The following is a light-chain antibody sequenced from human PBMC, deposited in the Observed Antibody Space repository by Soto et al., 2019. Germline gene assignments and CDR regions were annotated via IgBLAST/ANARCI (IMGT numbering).Light chain of an antibody. CDR3: QQLNSFPY. CDR1: QGISSY. Sequence: DIQLTQSPSFLSASVGDRVTITCRASQGISSYLAWYQQKPGKAPKLLIHAASTLQGGVPSRFNGSGTGTEFTLTISSLQPEDFATYYCQQLNSFPYFGQGTKLEF. V-gene: IGKV1-9*01. J-gene: IGKJ2*01. CDR2: AAS.